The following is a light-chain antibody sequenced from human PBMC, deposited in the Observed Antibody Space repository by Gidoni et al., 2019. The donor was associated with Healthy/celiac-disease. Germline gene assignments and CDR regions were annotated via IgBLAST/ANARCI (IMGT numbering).Light chain of an antibody. Sequence: EIVMTQSPATLSVSPRERATLSCRASQSVSSNLAWYQQKPGQAPRLLIYAASTRATGIPARLSGSGSVREVTLTLSSLQSEDFAVYYCQQYNNWAPYTFGHGTKLEIK. J-gene: IGKJ2*01. CDR1: QSVSSN. CDR2: AAS. CDR3: QQYNNWAPYT. V-gene: IGKV3-15*01.